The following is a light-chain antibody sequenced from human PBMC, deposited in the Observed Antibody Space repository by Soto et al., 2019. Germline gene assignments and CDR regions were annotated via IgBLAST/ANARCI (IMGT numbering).Light chain of an antibody. CDR1: KSVSYW. CDR2: NAS. Sequence: DIQVAMSDTHLTASVGDRVTFTCRASKSVSYWLAWYQQKPGKAPNLLIYNASSLESGVPSRFSGSGSGTKFTLTISRLQPDDFATYYCQHYYTYPKTFGRGTKVDIK. V-gene: IGKV1-5*01. J-gene: IGKJ4*01. CDR3: QHYYTYPKT.